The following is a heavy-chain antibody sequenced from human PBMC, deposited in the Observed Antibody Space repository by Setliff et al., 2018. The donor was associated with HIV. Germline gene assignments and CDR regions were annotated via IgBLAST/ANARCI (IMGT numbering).Heavy chain of an antibody. J-gene: IGHJ5*02. Sequence: SETLSLTCTVSGGSITSYYWSWIRQPAGKGLEWIGRFYISDIIDYNPSLKSRVTISIDTSKNQFSLKLSSVTAADAAIYYCARDLGGRAPMRNYFDPWGQGTLVTVSS. V-gene: IGHV4-4*07. CDR1: GGSITSYY. D-gene: IGHD1-7*01. CDR3: ARDLGGRAPMRNYFDP. CDR2: FYISDII.